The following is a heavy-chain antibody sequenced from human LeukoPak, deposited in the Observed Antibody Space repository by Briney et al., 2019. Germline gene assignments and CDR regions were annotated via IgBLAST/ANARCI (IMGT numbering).Heavy chain of an antibody. CDR1: GGSISSYY. Sequence: PSETLSLTCTVSGGSISSYYWSWLRQPAGKGLEWIGRIYTSGSTNYNPSLKSRVTMSVDTSKNQFSLKLSSVTAADTAVYYCARTMVRGVIIFDYWGQGTLVTVSS. CDR3: ARTMVRGVIIFDY. D-gene: IGHD3-10*01. CDR2: IYTSGST. J-gene: IGHJ4*02. V-gene: IGHV4-4*07.